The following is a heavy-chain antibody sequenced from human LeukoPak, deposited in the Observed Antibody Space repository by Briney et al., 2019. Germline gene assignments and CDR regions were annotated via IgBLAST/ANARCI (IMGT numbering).Heavy chain of an antibody. CDR3: PRQAHIAAAGTGNYYYYMDV. V-gene: IGHV5-51*01. J-gene: IGHJ6*03. D-gene: IGHD6-13*01. Sequence: GESLKISCKGSGYSFTSYWIGWVRQMPGKGLEWMGIIYPGDSDTRYSPSFQGQGTISADKSISTAYLQWSSLKASDTAMYYCPRQAHIAAAGTGNYYYYMDVWGKGTTVAVSS. CDR1: GYSFTSYW. CDR2: IYPGDSDT.